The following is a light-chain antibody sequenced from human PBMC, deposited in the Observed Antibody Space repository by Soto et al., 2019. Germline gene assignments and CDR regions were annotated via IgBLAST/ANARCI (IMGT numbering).Light chain of an antibody. CDR1: QTLINK. J-gene: IGKJ1*01. CDR3: QQYNDWQWT. V-gene: IGKV3-15*01. Sequence: IVMTQSPATLSVSPGERATLSCRASQTLINKLAWFQQEPGQAPRLLIYDASTRATGVPARFSGSGSGTEFTLTISSLQSEDFAVYYCQQYNDWQWTFGQGNKVEIK. CDR2: DAS.